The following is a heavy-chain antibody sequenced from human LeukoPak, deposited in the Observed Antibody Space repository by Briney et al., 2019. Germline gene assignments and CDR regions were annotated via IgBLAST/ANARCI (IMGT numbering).Heavy chain of an antibody. CDR3: ARLAKCDGNCYSFDL. D-gene: IGHD2-21*02. CDR1: GDSISSHP. CDR2: IDYNGNT. J-gene: IGHJ4*02. V-gene: IGHV4-59*11. Sequence: SETLSLTCDVSGDSISSHPWIWTRQPPGKGLDYIGFIDYNGNTNYNPSLQSRVTISLDIFKNQFSLNLNSVSAADTAVYYCARLAKCDGNCYSFDLWGQGMLVTVSS.